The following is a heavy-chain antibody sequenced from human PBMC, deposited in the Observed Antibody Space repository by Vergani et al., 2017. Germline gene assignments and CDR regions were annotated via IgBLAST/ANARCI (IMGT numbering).Heavy chain of an antibody. CDR3: ARGPRAAAMHYYYYYYMDV. CDR1: GFTFSDYY. J-gene: IGHJ6*03. Sequence: QVQLVESGGGLVKPGGTLRLSCAASGFTFSDYYMSWIRQAPGKGLEWVSYISSSGSTIYYADSVKGRFTISRDNAKNSLYLQMNSRSAEDTAVYYCARGPRAAAMHYYYYYYMDVWGKGTTVTVSS. CDR2: ISSSGSTI. V-gene: IGHV3-11*01. D-gene: IGHD2-2*01.